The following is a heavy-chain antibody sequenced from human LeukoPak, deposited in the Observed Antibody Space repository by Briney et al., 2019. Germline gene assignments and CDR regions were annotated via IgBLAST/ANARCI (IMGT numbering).Heavy chain of an antibody. J-gene: IGHJ4*02. CDR1: GGSISSSSYS. Sequence: SETLSLTCTVSGGSISSSSYSWTWIRQPPGKGLEWIGNINYSGSTKNNPSLKSRVTISVDTSKNQFSLKLSSVTAADTAVYYCARWYYDSSGYRYFDYWGQGTLVTVSS. CDR3: ARWYYDSSGYRYFDY. D-gene: IGHD3-22*01. V-gene: IGHV4-61*01. CDR2: INYSGST.